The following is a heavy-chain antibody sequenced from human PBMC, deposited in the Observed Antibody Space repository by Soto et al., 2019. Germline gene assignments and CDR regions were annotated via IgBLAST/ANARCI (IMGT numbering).Heavy chain of an antibody. CDR1: GYTFITYG. Sequence: GASVKVSCKASGYTFITYGISCVRQAPGQRLEWMGWISAYNSNTNYAQKFQGRVTMTTDTSTSTAYMELRTLGSDDTAVYYCARGYSGSYFDYWGQGILVTVSS. V-gene: IGHV1-18*01. J-gene: IGHJ4*02. CDR2: ISAYNSNT. CDR3: ARGYSGSYFDY. D-gene: IGHD1-26*01.